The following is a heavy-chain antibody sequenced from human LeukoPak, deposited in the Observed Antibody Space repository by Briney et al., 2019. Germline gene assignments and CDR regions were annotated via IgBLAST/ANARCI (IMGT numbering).Heavy chain of an antibody. Sequence: GRSLRLSCAASGFTFSSYAMHWVRQAPGKGLEYVSAITSNGDKTYYGNSVKGRFTISRDNSKNTLYLQMGSLRIEDMAVYYCARGGATTLFDYWGQGTLVTVSS. CDR1: GFTFSSYA. V-gene: IGHV3-64*01. D-gene: IGHD1-26*01. CDR2: ITSNGDKT. CDR3: ARGGATTLFDY. J-gene: IGHJ4*02.